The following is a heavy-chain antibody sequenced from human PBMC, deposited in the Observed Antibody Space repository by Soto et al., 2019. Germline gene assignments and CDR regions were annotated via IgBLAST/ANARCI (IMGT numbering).Heavy chain of an antibody. CDR1: GGSFKSGSYS. CDR2: VYHTGRT. Sequence: SETLSLTCTVPGGSFKSGSYSWSWIRQPPGKGLEWIGYVYHTGRTSYNPSLKSRVSISMDTSKNQFSLNLDSVTTADTAVYFCARDFAYFDSWGQGTLVTVSS. CDR3: ARDFAYFDS. D-gene: IGHD3-3*01. V-gene: IGHV4-61*01. J-gene: IGHJ4*02.